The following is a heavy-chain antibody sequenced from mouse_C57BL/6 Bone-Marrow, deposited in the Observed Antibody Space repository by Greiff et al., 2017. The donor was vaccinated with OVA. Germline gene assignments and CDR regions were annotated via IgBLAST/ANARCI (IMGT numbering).Heavy chain of an antibody. D-gene: IGHD1-1*01. CDR1: GYTFTSYW. CDR3: GHYSFAY. CDR2: IDPSDSYT. J-gene: IGHJ3*01. Sequence: QVQLQQPGAELVKPGASVKLSCKASGYTFTSYWMQWVKQRPGQGLEWIGEIDPSDSYTNYNQKFKGKATLTVDTSSSTAYMQLSSLTSEDAAVYYCGHYSFAYWGQGTLVTVSA. V-gene: IGHV1-50*01.